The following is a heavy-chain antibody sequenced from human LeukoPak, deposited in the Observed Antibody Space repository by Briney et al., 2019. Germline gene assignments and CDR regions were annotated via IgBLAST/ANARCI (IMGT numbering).Heavy chain of an antibody. CDR2: INSADNVE. V-gene: IGHV3-48*03. D-gene: IGHD2-8*01. Sequence: GGSLRLSCAASGFSLRSSEMNWVRQAPGRGPEWVAHINSADNVEYYTDSVRGRFTMSRDNAKDLLYLQMNSLRDEDTAVYYCARDTVNGPFVISLDLWGQGVLVTVSS. CDR3: ARDTVNGPFVISLDL. J-gene: IGHJ5*02. CDR1: GFSLRSSE.